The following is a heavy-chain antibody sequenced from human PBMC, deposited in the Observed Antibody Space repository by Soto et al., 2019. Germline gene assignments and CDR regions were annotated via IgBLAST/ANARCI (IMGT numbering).Heavy chain of an antibody. Sequence: GGSLRLSCAVSGFTFIAYWMHWVRQVPGKGLTWVSRISDDGSTATYADSVKGRFVISRDNAKNSLYLEMNTLRVDDSGLYYCARGPRVSSTGTGAHWGRGTLVTVSS. V-gene: IGHV3-74*01. CDR3: ARGPRVSSTGTGAH. CDR1: GFTFIAYW. D-gene: IGHD1-1*01. J-gene: IGHJ4*02. CDR2: ISDDGSTA.